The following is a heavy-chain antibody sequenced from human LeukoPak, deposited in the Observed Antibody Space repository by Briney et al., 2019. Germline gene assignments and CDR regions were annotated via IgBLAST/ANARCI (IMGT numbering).Heavy chain of an antibody. CDR2: ISYDGSNK. J-gene: IGHJ4*02. V-gene: IGHV3-30*03. D-gene: IGHD3-22*01. CDR1: GFTGRSNY. CDR3: ARDPSSGYYYYFDY. Sequence: GSLRLSCAISGFTGRSNYMSLVRQAPGKGLEWVAVISYDGSNKYYADSVKGRFTISRDSSKNTLYLQMNSLRAEDTAVYYCARDPSSGYYYYFDYWGQGTLVTVSS.